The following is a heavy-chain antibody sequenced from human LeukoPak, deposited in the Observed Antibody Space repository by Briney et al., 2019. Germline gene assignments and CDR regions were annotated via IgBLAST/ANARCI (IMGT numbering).Heavy chain of an antibody. D-gene: IGHD4-17*01. V-gene: IGHV4-59*01. CDR2: TYYSGST. CDR1: GGSMSYNY. Sequence: PSETLSLTCTVSGGSMSYNYWSWIRQPPGKGLEWIGFTYYSGSTNYNPSLRSRVTISVDTSKNQFSLRLSSVTAADTAVYYCAKDPPSYDDYTNYYFDLWGRGTLVTVSS. J-gene: IGHJ2*01. CDR3: AKDPPSYDDYTNYYFDL.